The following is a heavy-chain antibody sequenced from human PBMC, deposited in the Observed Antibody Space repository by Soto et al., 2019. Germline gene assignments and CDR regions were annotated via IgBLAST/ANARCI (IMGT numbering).Heavy chain of an antibody. CDR3: AKAELEQWLIRHMHN. J-gene: IGHJ1*01. Sequence: HGGSLRLSCEASGFNFKQFAMGWFRQAPGEGLEWVSGISCCGGSTFYADSVKGRFSLARDDSKNTLSLQLNSLRVEDTAHYYCAKAELEQWLIRHMHNWGQ. V-gene: IGHV3-23*01. CDR2: ISCCGGST. D-gene: IGHD6-19*01. CDR1: GFNFKQFA.